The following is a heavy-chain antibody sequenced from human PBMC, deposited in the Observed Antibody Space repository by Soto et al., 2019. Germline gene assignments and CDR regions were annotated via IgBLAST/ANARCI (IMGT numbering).Heavy chain of an antibody. V-gene: IGHV4-31*03. CDR2: IYYSGST. CDR1: GGSISSGGYY. J-gene: IGHJ5*02. CDR3: ARAKKGIAAAENWFDP. D-gene: IGHD6-13*01. Sequence: QVQLQESGPGLVKPSQTLSLTCTVSGGSISSGGYYWSWIRQHPGKGLEWIGYIYYSGSTYYNPSLKSRVTMSVDTSKNQFSLKLRSLTAADTAVYYCARAKKGIAAAENWFDPWGQGTLVTVSS.